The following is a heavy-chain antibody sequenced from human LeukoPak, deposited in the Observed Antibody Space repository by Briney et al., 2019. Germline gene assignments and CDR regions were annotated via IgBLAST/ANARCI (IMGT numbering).Heavy chain of an antibody. CDR1: GGTFSSYA. J-gene: IGHJ6*03. D-gene: IGHD2-15*01. V-gene: IGHV1-69*05. Sequence: ASVKVSCKASGGTFSSYAISWVRRAPGQGLEWMGGIIPIFGTADYAQKFQGRVTITTDESTSTAYMELSSLRSEDTAVYYCASGWTDYYYYMDVWGKGTTVTVSS. CDR2: IIPIFGTA. CDR3: ASGWTDYYYYMDV.